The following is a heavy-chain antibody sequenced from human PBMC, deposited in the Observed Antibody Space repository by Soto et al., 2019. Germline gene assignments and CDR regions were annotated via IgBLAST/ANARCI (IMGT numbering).Heavy chain of an antibody. CDR1: GGSISNFY. CDR3: ARHGTGGLNDY. J-gene: IGHJ4*02. D-gene: IGHD2-8*02. V-gene: IGHV4-59*08. CDR2: VYYSGTT. Sequence: QVQLQESGPGLVKPSETLSLTCTVSGGSISNFYWSLIRQPPGKGLEWIGYVYYSGTTNYNPSLKRRVTISVDTSKNQLSLELSSVTAADTAVYYCARHGTGGLNDYWGQVTLVTVSS.